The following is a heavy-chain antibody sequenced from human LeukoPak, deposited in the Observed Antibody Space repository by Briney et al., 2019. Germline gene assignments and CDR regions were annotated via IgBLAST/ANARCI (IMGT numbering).Heavy chain of an antibody. CDR2: ISYDGSNK. CDR1: GFTFSSYG. D-gene: IGHD1-26*01. CDR3: AKDTPHWELRFGFDY. Sequence: GSLRLSCAASGFTFSSYGMHWVRQAPGKGLEWVAVISYDGSNKYYADSVKGRFTISRDNSKNTLYLQMNSLRAEDTAVYYCAKDTPHWELRFGFDYWGQGTLVTVSS. V-gene: IGHV3-30*18. J-gene: IGHJ4*02.